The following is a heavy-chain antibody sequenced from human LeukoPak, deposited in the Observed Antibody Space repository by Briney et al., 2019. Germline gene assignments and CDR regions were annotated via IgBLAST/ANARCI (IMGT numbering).Heavy chain of an antibody. Sequence: SETLSLTXTVSGGSISSGSYYWSWIRQPAGNGLEWTGRIYTSGSTNYNPSLKSRVTISVDTSKNQFSLKLSSVTAADTAVYYYARDRYYDSSGPPDWGQGTLVTVSS. J-gene: IGHJ4*02. D-gene: IGHD3-22*01. CDR2: IYTSGST. V-gene: IGHV4-61*02. CDR1: GGSISSGSYY. CDR3: ARDRYYDSSGPPD.